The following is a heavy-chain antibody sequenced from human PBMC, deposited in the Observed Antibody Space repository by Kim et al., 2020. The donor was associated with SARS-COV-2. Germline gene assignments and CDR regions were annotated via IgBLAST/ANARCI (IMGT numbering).Heavy chain of an antibody. D-gene: IGHD3-10*01. CDR1: GYTFTSYA. J-gene: IGHJ5*02. CDR3: ARDWWFGEMYNWFDP. Sequence: ASVKVSCKASGYTFTSYAMHWVRQAPGQRLEWMGWINAGNGNTKYSQKFQGRVTITRDTSASTAYMELSSLRSEDTAVYYCARDWWFGEMYNWFDPWGQGTLVTVSS. CDR2: INAGNGNT. V-gene: IGHV1-3*01.